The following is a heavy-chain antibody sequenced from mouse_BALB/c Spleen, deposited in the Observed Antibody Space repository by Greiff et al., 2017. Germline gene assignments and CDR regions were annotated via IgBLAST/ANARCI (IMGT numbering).Heavy chain of an antibody. D-gene: IGHD2-1*01. V-gene: IGHV1-9*01. CDR3: ARYGNYYYAMDY. J-gene: IGHJ4*01. CDR1: GYTFSSYW. CDR2: ILPGSGST. Sequence: VQLKESGAELMKPGASVKISCKATGYTFSSYWIEWVKQRPGHGLEWIGEILPGSGSTNYNEKFKGKATFTADTSSNTAYMQLSSLTSEDSAVYYCARYGNYYYAMDYWGQGTSVTVSS.